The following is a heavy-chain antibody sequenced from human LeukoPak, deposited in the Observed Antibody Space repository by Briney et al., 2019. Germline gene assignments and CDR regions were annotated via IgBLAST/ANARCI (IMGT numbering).Heavy chain of an antibody. CDR2: ISSSSSTI. J-gene: IGHJ4*02. CDR3: AMGYDFWSGHDEGY. D-gene: IGHD3-3*01. CDR1: GFTFSSYS. V-gene: IGHV3-48*01. Sequence: GGSLRLSCAASGFTFSSYSMNWVRQAPGKGLEWVSYISSSSSTIYYADSVKGRFTISRDNAKNSLYLQMNSLRPEDTAVYYCAMGYDFWSGHDEGYWGQGTLVTVSS.